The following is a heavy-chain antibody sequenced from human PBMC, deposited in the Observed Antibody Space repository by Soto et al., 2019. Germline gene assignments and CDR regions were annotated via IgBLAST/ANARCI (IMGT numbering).Heavy chain of an antibody. CDR1: GYSFTSYW. CDR3: APYYYDGSGYLMAYT. V-gene: IGHV5-10-1*01. J-gene: IGHJ5*02. CDR2: IDPSDSYT. Sequence: PGESLKISCKGSGYSFTSYWISWVRQMPGKGLEWMGRIDPSDSYTNYSPSFQGHVTISADKSISTAYLQWSSLKASDTAMYYCAPYYYDGSGYLMAYTWGQGALVTVSS. D-gene: IGHD3-22*01.